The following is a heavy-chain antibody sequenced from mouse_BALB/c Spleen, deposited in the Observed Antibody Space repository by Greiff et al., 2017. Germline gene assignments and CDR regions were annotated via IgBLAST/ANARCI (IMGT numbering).Heavy chain of an antibody. CDR3: ARGFFDY. CDR1: GYTFTSYW. J-gene: IGHJ2*01. V-gene: IGHV1S81*02. Sequence: VQLQQSGAELVKPGASVKLSCKASGYTFTSYWMHWVKQRPGQGLEWIGEINPSNGRTNYNEKFKSKATLTVDKSSSTAYMQLSSLTSEDSAVYYCARGFFDYWGQGTTLTVSS. CDR2: INPSNGRT.